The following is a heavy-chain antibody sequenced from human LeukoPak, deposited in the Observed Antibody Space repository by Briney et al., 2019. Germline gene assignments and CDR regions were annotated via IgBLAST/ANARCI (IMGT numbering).Heavy chain of an antibody. J-gene: IGHJ6*03. V-gene: IGHV4-34*01. D-gene: IGHD2-2*01. Sequence: SETLSLTCAVYGGSFSGYYWSWIRQPPGKGLEWIGEINHSGSTNYNPSLKSRVTISVDTSKNQFSLKLSSVTAADTAVYYCASACSSTSCAMAKSYYYMDVWGKGTTVTVSS. CDR1: GGSFSGYY. CDR2: INHSGST. CDR3: ASACSSTSCAMAKSYYYMDV.